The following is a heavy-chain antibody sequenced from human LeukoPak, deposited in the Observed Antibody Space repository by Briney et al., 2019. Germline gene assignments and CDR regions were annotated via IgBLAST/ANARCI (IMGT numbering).Heavy chain of an antibody. CDR3: AKDLSSGWYPYYFDF. J-gene: IGHJ4*02. V-gene: IGHV3-23*01. CDR1: GFTFSNYA. D-gene: IGHD6-19*01. CDR2: ISGSGAAT. Sequence: GGSLRLSCAASGFTFSNYAMNWVRQAPGKGLEWVSAISGSGAATFNADSVKGRFTISRDNSKNTLYLQMNSLRVEDTAVYYCAKDLSSGWYPYYFDFWGRGTLVTVSS.